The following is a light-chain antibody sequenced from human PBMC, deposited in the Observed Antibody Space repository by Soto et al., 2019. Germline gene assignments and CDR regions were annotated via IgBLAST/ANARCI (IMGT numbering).Light chain of an antibody. J-gene: IGKJ2*01. CDR1: QTVSSSH. CDR2: GAS. V-gene: IGKV3-20*01. CDR3: QHFGSSPPKYT. Sequence: EVVLTQSPGTLSLSPGERATLSCRASQTVSSSHLAWYQQKPGQAPRLLIYGASDRGTDVPERFSGSGSGTDFTLTISRLEPEDFAVYYCQHFGSSPPKYTFGQGTKVEIK.